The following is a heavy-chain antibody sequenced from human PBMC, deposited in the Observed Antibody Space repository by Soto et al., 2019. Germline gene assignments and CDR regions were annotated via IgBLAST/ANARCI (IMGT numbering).Heavy chain of an antibody. Sequence: QEQLMESGGGVVQPGRSLRLSCAASGFTFRSYGMHWVRQAPGKGLEWVALIWNDGSKKYYADSVKGRFTISRDNAKNTLFLQMNSMRVEDKAVYYCARSVLGSPDALHGMDVWGQGTTVTVSS. CDR2: IWNDGSKK. CDR3: ARSVLGSPDALHGMDV. D-gene: IGHD3-10*02. CDR1: GFTFRSYG. V-gene: IGHV3-33*01. J-gene: IGHJ6*02.